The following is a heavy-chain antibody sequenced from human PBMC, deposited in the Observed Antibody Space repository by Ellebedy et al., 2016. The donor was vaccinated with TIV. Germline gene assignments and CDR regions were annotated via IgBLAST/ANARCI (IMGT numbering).Heavy chain of an antibody. J-gene: IGHJ4*02. V-gene: IGHV3-15*01. Sequence: GESLKIPCAASGFTFSNAWMSWVRQAPGKGLEWVGRIKSKTDGGTTDYAAPVKGRFTISRDDSKNTLYLQMNSLKTEDTAVYYCTIEGYYESPDYWGQGTLVTVSS. CDR3: TIEGYYESPDY. CDR1: GFTFSNAW. D-gene: IGHD3-22*01. CDR2: IKSKTDGGTT.